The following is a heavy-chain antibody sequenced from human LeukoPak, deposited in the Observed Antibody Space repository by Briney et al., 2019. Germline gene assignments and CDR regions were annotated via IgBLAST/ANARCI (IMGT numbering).Heavy chain of an antibody. CDR1: TSNLYPYS. J-gene: IGHJ4*02. CDR2: ISSQSTYI. Sequence: GGSLRLSCTAQTSNLYPYSVNWVRQAPGKGLEWVSSISSQSTYIYYPDSMKGRFIISRDDAADSVFLQMNNLRVEDTAVYLCARGSGNSFYFGDWGQGTQVTVSS. CDR3: ARGSGNSFYFGD. D-gene: IGHD4-23*01. V-gene: IGHV3-21*01.